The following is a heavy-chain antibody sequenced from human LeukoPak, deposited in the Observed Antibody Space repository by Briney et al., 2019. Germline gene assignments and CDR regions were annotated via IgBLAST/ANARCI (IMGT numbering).Heavy chain of an antibody. CDR1: GFTFSNAW. V-gene: IGHV3-15*01. CDR3: TTALYLGPAAIISGWFDP. D-gene: IGHD2-2*01. J-gene: IGHJ5*02. CDR2: IKSKTDGRTT. Sequence: GGSLRLSCAASGFTFSNAWMSWVRQAPGKGLEWVGRIKSKTDGRTTDYAAPVKGRFTISRDDSKNTLYLQMNSLKTEDTAVYYCTTALYLGPAAIISGWFDPCGQGTLVTVSS.